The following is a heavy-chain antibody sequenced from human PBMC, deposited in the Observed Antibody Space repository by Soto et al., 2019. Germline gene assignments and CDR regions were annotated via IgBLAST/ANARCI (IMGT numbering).Heavy chain of an antibody. J-gene: IGHJ6*02. V-gene: IGHV3-64*01. D-gene: IGHD2-15*01. CDR1: GFTFSSYA. CDR3: VVKAATSYYYYGMDV. CDR2: ISSNGGST. Sequence: GGSLRLSCAASGFTFSSYAMHWVRQAPGKGLEYVSAISSNGGSTYYANSVKGRFTISRDNSKNTLYLQMGSLRAEDMAVYYCVVKAATSYYYYGMDVWGQGTTVTVSS.